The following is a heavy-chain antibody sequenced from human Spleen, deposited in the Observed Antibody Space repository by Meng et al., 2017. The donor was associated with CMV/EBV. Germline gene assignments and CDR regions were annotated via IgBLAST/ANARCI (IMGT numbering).Heavy chain of an antibody. Sequence: GESLKISCAASGFSLSDYYMSWIRQAPGKGLEWISYISNSGTTTYYADSVKGRFTISRDNAKNSLYLQMNSLRGEDTAVYYCQGYCSNTSCYRGGYWGQGTLVTVSS. V-gene: IGHV3-11*01. D-gene: IGHD2-2*02. CDR2: ISNSGTTT. CDR1: GFSLSDYY. J-gene: IGHJ4*02. CDR3: QGYCSNTSCYRGGY.